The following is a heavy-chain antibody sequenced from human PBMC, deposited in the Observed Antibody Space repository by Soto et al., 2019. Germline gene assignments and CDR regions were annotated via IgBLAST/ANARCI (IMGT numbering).Heavy chain of an antibody. CDR3: ASVPRYCSGGSCYWSYYFDY. D-gene: IGHD2-15*01. CDR2: IYSGGST. V-gene: IGHV3-66*01. CDR1: GFTVSSNY. Sequence: EVQLVESGGGLVQHGGSLRLSCAASGFTVSSNYMSWVRQAPGKGLEWVSVIYSGGSTYYADSVKGRFTISRDNSKNTLYLQMNSLRAEDTAVYYCASVPRYCSGGSCYWSYYFDYWGQGTLVTVSS. J-gene: IGHJ4*02.